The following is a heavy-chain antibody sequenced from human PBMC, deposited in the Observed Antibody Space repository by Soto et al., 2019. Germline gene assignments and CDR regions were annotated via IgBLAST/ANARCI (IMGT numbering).Heavy chain of an antibody. CDR2: VSDST. CDR1: GFTFSSYA. Sequence: EVQLLDSGGGLVQPGGSLRLSCAASGFTFSSYAMSWVRQAPGMGLEWVSTVSDSTYYADSVRGRFAISRDNSENTLYLQMNSLRVEASAVYYCARSLGPSSHFFDYWGQGTLVTVSS. CDR3: ARSLGPSSHFFDY. V-gene: IGHV3-23*01. D-gene: IGHD2-2*01. J-gene: IGHJ4*02.